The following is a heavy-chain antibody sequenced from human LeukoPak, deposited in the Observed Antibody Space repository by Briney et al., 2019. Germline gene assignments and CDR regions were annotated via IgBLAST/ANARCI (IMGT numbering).Heavy chain of an antibody. J-gene: IGHJ3*02. Sequence: ASVKVSCKASGYTFTSYGISWVRQAPGQGLEWVGWISGSKGKTIYAQKFQGRVTVATDTSTSTVYMEVRSLRSDDTAVYYCASNEGVRDDAFDIWGQGTMVTVSS. D-gene: IGHD1-1*01. CDR3: ASNEGVRDDAFDI. CDR1: GYTFTSYG. V-gene: IGHV1-18*01. CDR2: ISGSKGKT.